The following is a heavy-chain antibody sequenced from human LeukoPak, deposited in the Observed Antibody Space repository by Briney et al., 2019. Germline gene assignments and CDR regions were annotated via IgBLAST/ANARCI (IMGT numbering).Heavy chain of an antibody. J-gene: IGHJ3*02. CDR2: IFYSGST. V-gene: IGHV4-31*03. D-gene: IGHD1-1*01. CDR1: GGSIIGGGYY. Sequence: PSDTLSLTCTVSGGSIIGGGYYWSWIRQHPGKGLEWIGYIFYSGSTYYNPSLESRVTISVDTSENQFSLKLSSVTAADTAVYYCARREGYSDAFDIWGQGTMVTVSS. CDR3: ARREGYSDAFDI.